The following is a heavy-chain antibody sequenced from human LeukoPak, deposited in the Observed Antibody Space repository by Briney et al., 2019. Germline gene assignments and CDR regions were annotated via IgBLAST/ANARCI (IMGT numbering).Heavy chain of an antibody. CDR1: GGSISSSSYY. J-gene: IGHJ6*03. CDR3: ARDYIAARSYYYYYYYMDV. V-gene: IGHV4-39*07. Sequence: SETLSLTCTVSGGSISSSSYYWGWIRQPPGKGLEWIGSIYYSGSTYYNPSLKSRVTISVDTSKNQFSLKLSSVTAADTAVYYCARDYIAARSYYYYYYYMDVWGKGTTVTVSS. CDR2: IYYSGST. D-gene: IGHD6-6*01.